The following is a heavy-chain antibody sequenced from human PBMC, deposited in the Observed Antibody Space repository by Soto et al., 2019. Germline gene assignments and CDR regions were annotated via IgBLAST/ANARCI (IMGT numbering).Heavy chain of an antibody. J-gene: IGHJ4*02. CDR1: GFSLTTDRVG. CDR3: AHAYGGRSLY. CDR2: IYWDDSK. D-gene: IGHD1-26*01. V-gene: IGHV2-5*02. Sequence: QITLKESGPTLVKPTQTLTLTCTFSGFSLTTDRVGVGWIRQPPGEALEWLAVIYWDDSKTYRPSLESSLTITKDTSKNQVALTMTNMDSLATATYYCAHAYGGRSLYWGQGTLVTVSS.